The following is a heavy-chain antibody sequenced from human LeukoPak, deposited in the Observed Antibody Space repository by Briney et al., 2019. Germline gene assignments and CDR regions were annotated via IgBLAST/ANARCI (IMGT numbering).Heavy chain of an antibody. D-gene: IGHD4-17*01. V-gene: IGHV3-23*01. CDR2: ISGTGGST. Sequence: GGSLRLSCAASGFTFSSHAMSWVRQAPGKGLEWISAISGTGGSTYYADSVKGRFTISGDTAKNALFLQMDSLRAEDTAVYYCARDQYGDYALDYWGQGTLVTVSS. J-gene: IGHJ4*02. CDR3: ARDQYGDYALDY. CDR1: GFTFSSHA.